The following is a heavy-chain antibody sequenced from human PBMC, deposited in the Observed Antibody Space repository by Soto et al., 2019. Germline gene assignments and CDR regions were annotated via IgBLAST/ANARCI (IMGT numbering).Heavy chain of an antibody. Sequence: GGSLRLSCAASGFTFSSYGMHWVRQAPGKGLGWVAVIWYDGSNKYYADSVKGRFTISRDNSKNTLYLQMNSLRAEDTAVYYCAKNPGYYYDSTGYHFDYWGQGTLVTVSS. CDR2: IWYDGSNK. CDR1: GFTFSSYG. J-gene: IGHJ4*02. V-gene: IGHV3-33*06. CDR3: AKNPGYYYDSTGYHFDY. D-gene: IGHD3-22*01.